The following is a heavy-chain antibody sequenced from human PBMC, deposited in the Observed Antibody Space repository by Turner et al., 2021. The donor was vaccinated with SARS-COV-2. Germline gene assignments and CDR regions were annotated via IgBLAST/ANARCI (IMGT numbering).Heavy chain of an antibody. Sequence: QVQLVQSGAEVKKPGSSVKVSCKASGGTFSSYPISWVRQAPGQGLEWMGGINPIFATANYAQKFQGRVTITADESTSTAYMELSSLRSEDTAVYYCARDLGYSGYGASPYFDYWGQGTLVTVSS. D-gene: IGHD5-12*01. CDR1: GGTFSSYP. V-gene: IGHV1-69*01. CDR2: INPIFATA. J-gene: IGHJ4*02. CDR3: ARDLGYSGYGASPYFDY.